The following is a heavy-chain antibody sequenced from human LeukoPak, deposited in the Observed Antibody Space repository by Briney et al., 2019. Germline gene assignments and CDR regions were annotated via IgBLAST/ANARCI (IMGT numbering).Heavy chain of an antibody. D-gene: IGHD6-19*01. J-gene: IGHJ4*02. Sequence: GASVKVSCKASGYTFINYAIHWVRQAPGQRLEWMGWINAYNGDTEYSQKFQGRVTITRDTSASTAYMELSTLRPEDTAVYYCARGSSSDWPLEYWGRGILVTVSS. CDR1: GYTFINYA. CDR2: INAYNGDT. CDR3: ARGSSSDWPLEY. V-gene: IGHV1-3*01.